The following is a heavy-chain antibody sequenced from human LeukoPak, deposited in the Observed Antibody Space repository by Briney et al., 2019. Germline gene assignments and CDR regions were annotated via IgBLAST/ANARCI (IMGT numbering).Heavy chain of an antibody. CDR2: ISGSGGST. Sequence: GGSLRLSCAASGFTFRNYAMSWVRQAPGKGLEWVSGISGSGGSTYYADSVKGRFPISRDNAKNSLYPQMNSLRAEDTAVYYCAREGYYDSSGFLGFYYYGMDVWGQGTTVIVSS. J-gene: IGHJ6*02. V-gene: IGHV3-23*01. D-gene: IGHD3-22*01. CDR3: AREGYYDSSGFLGFYYYGMDV. CDR1: GFTFRNYA.